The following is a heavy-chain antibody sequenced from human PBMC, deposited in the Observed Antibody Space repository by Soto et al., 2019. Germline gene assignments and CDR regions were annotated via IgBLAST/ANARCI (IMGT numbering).Heavy chain of an antibody. J-gene: IGHJ4*02. CDR3: AKDRDALYYFDY. Sequence: GGSPRLSCAASGFTFSSYAMSWVRQAPGKGLEWVSAISGSGGSTYYADSVKGRFTISRDNSKNTLYLQMNSLRAEDTAVYYCAKDRDALYYFDYWGQGTLVTVSS. D-gene: IGHD3-10*01. CDR2: ISGSGGST. CDR1: GFTFSSYA. V-gene: IGHV3-23*01.